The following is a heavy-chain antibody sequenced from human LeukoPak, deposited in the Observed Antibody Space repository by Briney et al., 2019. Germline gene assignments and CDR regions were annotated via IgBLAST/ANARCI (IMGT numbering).Heavy chain of an antibody. CDR1: GYTFTGYY. V-gene: IGHV1-2*06. J-gene: IGHJ4*02. CDR2: INPNSGGT. Sequence: ASVKVSCKASGYTFTGYYMHWVRQAPGQGLEWMGRINPNSGGTNYAQKFQGRVTMTRDTSISTAYMELSRLRSDDTAVYYYARDQIMITFGGVIDDYWGQGTLVTVSS. D-gene: IGHD3-16*02. CDR3: ARDQIMITFGGVIDDY.